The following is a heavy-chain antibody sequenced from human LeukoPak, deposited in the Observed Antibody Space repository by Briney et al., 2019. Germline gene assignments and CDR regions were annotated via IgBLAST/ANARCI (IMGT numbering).Heavy chain of an antibody. CDR3: AKDPQWFDP. Sequence: PGGSLRLSCAASGFTFDDYGMSWVRQAPGKGLEWVSGINWNGGSTGYADSVKGRFTISRDNSKNTLYLQMNSLRAEDTAVYYCAKDPQWFDPWGQGTLVTVSS. CDR2: INWNGGST. V-gene: IGHV3-20*04. CDR1: GFTFDDYG. J-gene: IGHJ5*02.